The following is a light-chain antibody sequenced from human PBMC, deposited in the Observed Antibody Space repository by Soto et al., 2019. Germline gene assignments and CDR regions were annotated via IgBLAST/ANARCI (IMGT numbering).Light chain of an antibody. CDR1: SSDVGSYNL. V-gene: IGLV2-23*02. CDR3: CSYAGSSPYV. Sequence: QSVLTQPASVSVSPGQSITVSCTGTSSDVGSYNLVSWYQQYPGKVPELMIYEVSKRPSGVSNRFSGSKSGNTASLTISGLQAEDEADYYCCSYAGSSPYVFGTGTKVTVL. J-gene: IGLJ1*01. CDR2: EVS.